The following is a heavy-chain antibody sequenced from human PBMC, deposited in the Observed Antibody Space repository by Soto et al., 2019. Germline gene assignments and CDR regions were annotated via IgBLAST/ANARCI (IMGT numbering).Heavy chain of an antibody. CDR3: AREGYYYDSSGYHTGQFDY. CDR1: GGTFSSYA. CDR2: IIPIFGTA. D-gene: IGHD3-22*01. V-gene: IGHV1-69*01. Sequence: QVQLEQSGAEVKKPGSSVKVSCKASGGTFSSYAISWVRQAPGQGLEWMGGIIPIFGTANYAQKFQGRVTITADESTSTAYMELSSLRSEDTAVYYCAREGYYYDSSGYHTGQFDYWGQGTLVTVSS. J-gene: IGHJ4*02.